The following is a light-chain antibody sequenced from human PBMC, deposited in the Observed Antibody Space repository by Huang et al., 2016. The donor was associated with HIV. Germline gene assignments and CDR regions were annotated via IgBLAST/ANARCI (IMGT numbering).Light chain of an antibody. CDR3: QQYYTYPRT. Sequence: AIRITQSPSSLSASTGDRVTITCRASQGISSYLAWYQQEPGRAPRLLIYAASTLQSGVPSSFSGSGSGADFTLTISGLQSEDFATYYCQQYYTYPRTFGQGTKLEIK. CDR2: AAS. J-gene: IGKJ1*01. V-gene: IGKV1-8*01. CDR1: QGISSY.